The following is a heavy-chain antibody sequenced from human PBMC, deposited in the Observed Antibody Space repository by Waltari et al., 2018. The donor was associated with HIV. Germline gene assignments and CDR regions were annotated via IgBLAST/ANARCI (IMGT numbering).Heavy chain of an antibody. V-gene: IGHV1-2*02. D-gene: IGHD3-10*01. Sequence: QVQLVQSGAEVKKPGASVKVSCKASGYTFTGYYMHWARQAPGQGLEWMGWIKPNRGGTSCAQKFQGRVTMTRDPSISTAYMELSRLRSDDTAVYYCARGPPYYYGLGSPGGGWFDPWGQGTLVTVSS. CDR2: IKPNRGGT. CDR1: GYTFTGYY. CDR3: ARGPPYYYGLGSPGGGWFDP. J-gene: IGHJ5*02.